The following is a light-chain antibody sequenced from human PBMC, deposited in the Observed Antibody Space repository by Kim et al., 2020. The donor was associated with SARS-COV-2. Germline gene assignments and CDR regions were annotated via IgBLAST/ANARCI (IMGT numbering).Light chain of an antibody. Sequence: QAGLTQPPSVSKGLRQTATLTCTGNSNNVGDQGAAWVQQYQGHPPKLLSYRNNSRPSGISERLSASRSGNTASLTITGLQPEDGADYYCSAWDTSLSAWVFGGGTQLTFL. CDR1: SNNVGDQG. CDR3: SAWDTSLSAWV. V-gene: IGLV10-54*01. J-gene: IGLJ3*02. CDR2: RNN.